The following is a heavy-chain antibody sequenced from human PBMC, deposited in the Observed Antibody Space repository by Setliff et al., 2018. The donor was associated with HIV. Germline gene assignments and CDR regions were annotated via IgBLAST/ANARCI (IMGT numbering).Heavy chain of an antibody. CDR1: GYSFTNHY. J-gene: IGHJ3*02. CDR2: INPTGGST. Sequence: ASVKVSCKPSGYSFTNHYRHWVRQAPGQGLEWMGVINPTGGSTRNTQKFQGRVAMTRDTSTSTVYMELSSLRSEDTAAYYCASAGAWQRNALDIWGQGTMVTVSS. CDR3: ASAGAWQRNALDI. V-gene: IGHV1-46*01. D-gene: IGHD5-12*01.